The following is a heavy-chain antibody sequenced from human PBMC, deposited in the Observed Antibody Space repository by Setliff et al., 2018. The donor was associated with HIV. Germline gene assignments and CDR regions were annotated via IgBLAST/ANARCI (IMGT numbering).Heavy chain of an antibody. V-gene: IGHV3-7*03. J-gene: IGHJ1*01. CDR1: GFTFSNYW. CDR3: ARGRSRGEVHRDHGYFQH. D-gene: IGHD3-16*01. CDR2: IKQDGSEK. Sequence: QPGGSLRLSCVASGFTFSNYWMSWVRQAPGKGLEWVAIIKQDGSEKYYVGSVKGRFTISRDNGKNSLYLHMSSLRVDDTAVYYCARGRSRGEVHRDHGYFQHWGQGSLVTVSS.